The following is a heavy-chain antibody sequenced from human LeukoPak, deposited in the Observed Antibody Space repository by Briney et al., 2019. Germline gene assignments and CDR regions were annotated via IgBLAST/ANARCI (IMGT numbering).Heavy chain of an antibody. CDR2: ISVSGAMT. CDR1: GFTFSSRG. D-gene: IGHD6-19*01. CDR3: VRDQQWLVPDY. Sequence: GGSLRLSCAASGFTFSSRGMSWVRQPPGKGLQWVSGISVSGAMTYYVDSVKGRFIISRDNSKNTVYLQMNSLTTEDTAVYYCVRDQQWLVPDYWGQGALVTVSS. V-gene: IGHV3-23*01. J-gene: IGHJ4*02.